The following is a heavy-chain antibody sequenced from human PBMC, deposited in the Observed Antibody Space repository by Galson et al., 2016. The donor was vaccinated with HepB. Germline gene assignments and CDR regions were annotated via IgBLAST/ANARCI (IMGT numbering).Heavy chain of an antibody. J-gene: IGHJ4*02. CDR2: INPSGGFT. CDR1: GYTFSNYF. V-gene: IGHV1-46*01. D-gene: IGHD6-19*01. Sequence: SVKVSCKASGYTFSNYFMHWVRQAPGQGLEWMGIINPSGGFTDYAQKFQGRVTMTKDTSTSTAYMELSSLRSEDTAVYYCARNAEYIAVAGNFDYWGQGTLVTVSS. CDR3: ARNAEYIAVAGNFDY.